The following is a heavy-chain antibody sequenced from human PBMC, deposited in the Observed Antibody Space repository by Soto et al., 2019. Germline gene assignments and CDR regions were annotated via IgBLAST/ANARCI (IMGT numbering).Heavy chain of an antibody. CDR3: ARGVPYYYGSGSFSEYYFDY. J-gene: IGHJ4*02. V-gene: IGHV1-69*01. CDR2: IIPIFGTA. CDR1: EGTFSSYA. Sequence: QVQLVQSGAEVKKPGSSVKVSCKASEGTFSSYAISWVRQAPGQGLEWMGGIIPIFGTANYAQKFQGRVTITADESTSTAYMELSSLRSEDTAVYYCARGVPYYYGSGSFSEYYFDYWGQGTLVTVSS. D-gene: IGHD3-10*01.